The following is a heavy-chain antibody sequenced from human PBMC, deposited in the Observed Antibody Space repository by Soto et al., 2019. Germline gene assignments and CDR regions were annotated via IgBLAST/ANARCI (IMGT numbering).Heavy chain of an antibody. CDR1: GFIFSSYA. CDR2: VSGSGTST. D-gene: IGHD2-21*01. Sequence: PGGSLRLSCAASGFIFSSYAMSWVRQAPGKGLEWVSTVSGSGTSTYYADSVKGRFTISRDNSKNALYLQMNSLRGEDTAAYYCAKLSGLGYWGQGTLVTVSS. CDR3: AKLSGLGY. J-gene: IGHJ4*02. V-gene: IGHV3-23*01.